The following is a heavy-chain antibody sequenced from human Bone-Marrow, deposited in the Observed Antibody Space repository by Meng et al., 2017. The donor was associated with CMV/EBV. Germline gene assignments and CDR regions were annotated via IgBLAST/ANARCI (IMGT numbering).Heavy chain of an antibody. J-gene: IGHJ6*02. V-gene: IGHV3-69-1*01. D-gene: IGHD3-3*01. CDR2: ISSSSYI. CDR1: GFTFSNAW. CDR3: ARDLRGIFGVVITPSYYYYGMDV. Sequence: GGSLRLSCAASGFTFSNAWMSWVRQAPGKGLEWVSSISSSSYIYYADSVKGRFTISRDNAKNSLYLQMNSLRAEDTAVYYCARDLRGIFGVVITPSYYYYGMDVCGQGTTVTASS.